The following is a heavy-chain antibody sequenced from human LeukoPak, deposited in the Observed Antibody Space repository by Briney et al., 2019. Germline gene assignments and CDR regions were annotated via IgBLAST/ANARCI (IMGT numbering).Heavy chain of an antibody. J-gene: IGHJ3*01. CDR1: GFTFSSYS. V-gene: IGHV3-21*01. D-gene: IGHD2-15*01. CDR2: ISGSSSQI. Sequence: GGSLRLSCAGSGFTFSSYSMNWVRQAPGKGLEWLSSISGSSSQIFYAGSVKGRFTMSRDNAKNSLYLQMNSLRAEDTAVYYCVKDYCSGGSCIDAFDFWGQGTMVTVSS. CDR3: VKDYCSGGSCIDAFDF.